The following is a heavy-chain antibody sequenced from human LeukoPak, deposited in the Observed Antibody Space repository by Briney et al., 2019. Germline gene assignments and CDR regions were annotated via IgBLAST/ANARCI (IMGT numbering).Heavy chain of an antibody. CDR2: IFPSDSDI. D-gene: IGHD3-10*01. CDR3: ARVDGSGTFLYYFDY. V-gene: IGHV5-51*01. J-gene: IGHJ4*02. CDR1: GYSFTSYW. Sequence: AESLQISCKGSGYSFTSYWIGRVSHMPGKGLEWMGVIFPSDSDIRYSPSFQGQVTISADKSISTAYLQWSSLKASDAAMYFCARVDGSGTFLYYFDYWGQGTLVTVSS.